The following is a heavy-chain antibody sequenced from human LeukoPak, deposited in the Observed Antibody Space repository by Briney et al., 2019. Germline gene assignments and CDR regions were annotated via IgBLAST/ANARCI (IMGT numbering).Heavy chain of an antibody. J-gene: IGHJ4*02. Sequence: SETLSLTCAVSGGSLSGYYWGWIRQPPGKGLEWIGSIYHSGSTYYNPSLKSRVTISVDTSKNQFSLKLSSVTAADTAVYYCARDLESGVAVAGTYYFDYWGQGTLVTVSS. V-gene: IGHV4-38-2*02. CDR2: IYHSGST. D-gene: IGHD6-19*01. CDR1: GGSLSGYY. CDR3: ARDLESGVAVAGTYYFDY.